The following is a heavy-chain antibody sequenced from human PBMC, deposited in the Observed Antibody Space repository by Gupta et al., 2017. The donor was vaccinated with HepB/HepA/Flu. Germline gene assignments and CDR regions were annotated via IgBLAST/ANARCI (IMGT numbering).Heavy chain of an antibody. Sequence: ESGGGLVQPGGSLRLSCEASGFTFSDYYMDWVRQAPGKGLEWVGRIRNKINSYTTEYAASVNGRFTISRDDSKNSVYLQVNSLKTEDTAVYYCARPDGSGSYFGSMNVWGQGTTVTVSS. J-gene: IGHJ6*02. CDR3: ARPDGSGSYFGSMNV. CDR1: GFTFSDYY. CDR2: IRNKINSYTT. V-gene: IGHV3-72*01. D-gene: IGHD3-10*01.